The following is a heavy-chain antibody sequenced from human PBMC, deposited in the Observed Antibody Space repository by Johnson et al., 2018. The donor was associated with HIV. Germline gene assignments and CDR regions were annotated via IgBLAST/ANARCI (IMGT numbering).Heavy chain of an antibody. D-gene: IGHD3-22*01. V-gene: IGHV3-11*01. J-gene: IGHJ3*02. CDR3: ANLDPLLLSESGGAFDI. CDR1: GFTFSDYY. CDR2: IRSSGSGGST. Sequence: QVQLVESGGGLVKPGGSLRLSCAASGFTFSDYYMSWIRQAPGKGLEWVSYIRSSGSGGSTYYADSVKGRFTVSRDNSKNTLYLQMSSLRAEDTAVYYCANLDPLLLSESGGAFDIWGQGTMVTVSS.